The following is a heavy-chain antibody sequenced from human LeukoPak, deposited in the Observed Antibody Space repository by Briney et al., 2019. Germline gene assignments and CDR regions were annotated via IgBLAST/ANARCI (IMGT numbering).Heavy chain of an antibody. CDR1: GYIFTGYY. J-gene: IGHJ4*02. Sequence: ASVKVSCKASGYIFTGYYIHWVRQAPGQGLEWMGWINPNSGGTNFAQRFQGRVTMTRDTSISTAYMELSRLGYDDTAVYYCARDTRSSYLQYYFDYWGQGTLVTVSS. CDR3: ARDTRSSYLQYYFDY. CDR2: INPNSGGT. D-gene: IGHD5-24*01. V-gene: IGHV1-2*02.